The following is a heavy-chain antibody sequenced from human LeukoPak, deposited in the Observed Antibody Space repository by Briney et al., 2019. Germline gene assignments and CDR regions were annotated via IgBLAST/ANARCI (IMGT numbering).Heavy chain of an antibody. CDR1: GYTFINSA. CDR2: ISPYNGYT. J-gene: IGHJ4*02. Sequence: ASVKVSCKASGYTFINSAIGWVRQAPGQGLEWMGWISPYNGYTKYAESLQGRVTMTTDTSTSTAYRELRSLRSDDTAMYYCARVGASYDGLIDYWGQGTRVTVSS. V-gene: IGHV1-18*01. CDR3: ARVGASYDGLIDY. D-gene: IGHD1-26*01.